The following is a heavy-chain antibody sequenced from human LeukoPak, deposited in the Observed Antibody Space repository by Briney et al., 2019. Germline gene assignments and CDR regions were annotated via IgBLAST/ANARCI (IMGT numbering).Heavy chain of an antibody. D-gene: IGHD2-21*01. Sequence: PSETLSLTCAVYGGSISSYYWSWIRQPPGKGLEWIGYIYYSGSTNYNPSLKSRVTISVDTSKNQFSLKLSSVTAADTAVYYCARGPGDRDAFDIWGQGTMVTVSS. CDR3: ARGPGDRDAFDI. CDR2: IYYSGST. CDR1: GGSISSYY. V-gene: IGHV4-59*01. J-gene: IGHJ3*02.